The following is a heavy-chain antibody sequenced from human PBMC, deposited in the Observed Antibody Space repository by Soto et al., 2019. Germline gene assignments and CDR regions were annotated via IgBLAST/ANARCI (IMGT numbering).Heavy chain of an antibody. CDR3: ARVLYYDFWSGYYTGISWFDP. CDR2: IYYSGST. D-gene: IGHD3-3*01. J-gene: IGHJ5*02. CDR1: GGSISSYY. V-gene: IGHV4-59*01. Sequence: PSETLSLTCTVSGGSISSYYWSWIRQPPGKGLEWIGYIYYSGSTNYNPSLKSRVTISVDTSKNQFSLKLSSVTAADTAVYYCARVLYYDFWSGYYTGISWFDPWGQGTLVTVSS.